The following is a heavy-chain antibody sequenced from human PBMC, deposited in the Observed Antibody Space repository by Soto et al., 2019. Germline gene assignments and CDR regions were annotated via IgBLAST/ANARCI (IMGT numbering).Heavy chain of an antibody. CDR3: ARTIVVVPAATYWFDP. V-gene: IGHV4-61*01. Sequence: ASETLSLTCTVSGASVSDTGSYYWSWIRQPPGKGLEWIGYIYYSGSTNYNPSLKSRVTISVDTSKNQFSLKLSSVTAADTAVYYCARTIVVVPAATYWFDPWGQGTLVTVSS. CDR2: IYYSGST. D-gene: IGHD2-2*01. CDR1: GASVSDTGSYY. J-gene: IGHJ5*02.